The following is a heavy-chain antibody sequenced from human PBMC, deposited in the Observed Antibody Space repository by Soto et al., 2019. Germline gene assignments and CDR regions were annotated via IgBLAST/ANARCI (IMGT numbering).Heavy chain of an antibody. D-gene: IGHD3-10*01. V-gene: IGHV3-48*02. CDR3: ASRIPMVRGPYYYYGMGV. J-gene: IGHJ6*02. CDR1: GFTFSSHG. Sequence: PGRSLRLSCDASGFTFSSHGMTWVRQAPGKGLGWVAFISSTSSTKNYADSVKGRFTISRDNTKNSLYLQMSSLRDEETAVYYCASRIPMVRGPYYYYGMGVLGPGTTGTVSS. CDR2: ISSTSSTK.